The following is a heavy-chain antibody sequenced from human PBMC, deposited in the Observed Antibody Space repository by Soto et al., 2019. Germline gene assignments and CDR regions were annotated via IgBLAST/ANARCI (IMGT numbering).Heavy chain of an antibody. CDR3: AKDLDPSGTPYYMDV. J-gene: IGHJ6*03. CDR1: GFTFSSYA. Sequence: EVQLLESGGGLVQPGGSLRLSCAASGFTFSSYAMSWVRQAPGKGLEWVSAISGSGGSTYYADSVKGRFTISRDNSKNTLYLQMNSLRAEDTPVYYCAKDLDPSGTPYYMDVWGKGTTVTVSS. V-gene: IGHV3-23*01. D-gene: IGHD3-10*01. CDR2: ISGSGGST.